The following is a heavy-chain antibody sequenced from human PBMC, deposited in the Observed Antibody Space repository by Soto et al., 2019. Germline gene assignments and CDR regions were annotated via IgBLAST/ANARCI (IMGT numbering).Heavy chain of an antibody. J-gene: IGHJ6*02. CDR1: GGTFSSYA. Sequence: SVKVSCKASGGTFSSYAISWVRRAPGQGLEWMGGIIPIFGTANYAQKFQGRVTITADESTSTAYMELSSLRSEDTAVYYCARDPRALERLGAYYYYGMDVWGQGTTVTVSS. CDR3: ARDPRALERLGAYYYYGMDV. V-gene: IGHV1-69*13. CDR2: IIPIFGTA. D-gene: IGHD1-1*01.